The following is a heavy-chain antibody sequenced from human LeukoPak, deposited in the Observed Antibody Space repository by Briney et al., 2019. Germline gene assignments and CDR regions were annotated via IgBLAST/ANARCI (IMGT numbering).Heavy chain of an antibody. CDR3: TRCTYPVLDYYGMDV. D-gene: IGHD3-3*02. V-gene: IGHV3-49*04. CDR2: LRSKLYGETT. CDR1: GFTFSNYA. J-gene: IGHJ6*02. Sequence: GGSLRLSCTASGFTFSNYAINWVRQAPGKGLEWVGFLRSKLYGETTEYAASVKGRFTISRDDSRSIAYLQMNSLKTEDTALYYCTRCTYPVLDYYGMDVWGPGTTVTVSS.